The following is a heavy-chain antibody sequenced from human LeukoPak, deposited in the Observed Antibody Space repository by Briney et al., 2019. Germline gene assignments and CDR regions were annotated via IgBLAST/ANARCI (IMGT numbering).Heavy chain of an antibody. J-gene: IGHJ4*02. V-gene: IGHV4-59*08. Sequence: SETLSLICTVSGGSMSSYYWSCIRQPPGKGLEWIGYIYYSGSTKYNPSLKSRVTISVDTSKNQFSLKLSSVTAADTAVYYCARGARAGYNLEPFDYWGQGTLVTVSS. CDR1: GGSMSSYY. CDR2: IYYSGST. CDR3: ARGARAGYNLEPFDY. D-gene: IGHD5-24*01.